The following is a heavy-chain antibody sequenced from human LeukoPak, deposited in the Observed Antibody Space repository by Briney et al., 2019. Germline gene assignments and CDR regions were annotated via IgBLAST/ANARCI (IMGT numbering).Heavy chain of an antibody. CDR3: ARVVAGKENWFDP. J-gene: IGHJ5*02. CDR2: ISSSSSYI. V-gene: IGHV3-21*01. D-gene: IGHD6-19*01. Sequence: GGSLRLSCAASGFTFSSYSMNWVRQAPGKGLEWVSSISSSSSYIYYADSVKGRFTISRDNAKNSLYLQMNSLRAEDTAVYYCARVVAGKENWFDPWGQGTLVSVSS. CDR1: GFTFSSYS.